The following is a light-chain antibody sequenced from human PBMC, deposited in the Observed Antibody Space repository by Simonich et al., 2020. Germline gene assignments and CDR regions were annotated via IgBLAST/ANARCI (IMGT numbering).Light chain of an antibody. V-gene: IGKV3-15*01. CDR3: QQYNNWPPFT. CDR2: GAS. CDR1: QSVSST. Sequence: EIVMTQSPATLSVSPGERATLSCRASQSVSSTLAWYQQKPGQAPRLLIYGASTRATGIPARFSGSGSGIEFTLTISSMQSEDFAVYYCQQYNNWPPFTFGPGTKVDIK. J-gene: IGKJ3*01.